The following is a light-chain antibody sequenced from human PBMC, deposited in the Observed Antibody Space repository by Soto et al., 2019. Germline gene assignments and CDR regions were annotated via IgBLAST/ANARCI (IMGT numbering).Light chain of an antibody. Sequence: DIQMTQSPSTLSASVGDRVTLTCRASQNIMTLLAWYQQKPGKAPKLLIYKASTVESGVPSTFSGSGSETEFTLTISSLQPDDFATYYCQQYNSYPWTFGQGTKVEIK. V-gene: IGKV1-5*03. J-gene: IGKJ1*01. CDR1: QNIMTL. CDR2: KAS. CDR3: QQYNSYPWT.